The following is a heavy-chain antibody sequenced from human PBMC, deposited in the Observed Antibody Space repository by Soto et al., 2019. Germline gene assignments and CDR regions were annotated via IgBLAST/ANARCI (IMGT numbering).Heavy chain of an antibody. V-gene: IGHV1-3*01. J-gene: IGHJ4*01. Sequence: GASVKLSCKASGYTFTDYSLQWVRQAPGQRLEWMGWINPASGKTKYSQKFQGRVTITRDTSASTAYMELSSLTSEDTALYYCARDLWLGESFRYYFDYWAQGTLVTVSS. D-gene: IGHD3-10*01. CDR2: INPASGKT. CDR1: GYTFTDYS. CDR3: ARDLWLGESFRYYFDY.